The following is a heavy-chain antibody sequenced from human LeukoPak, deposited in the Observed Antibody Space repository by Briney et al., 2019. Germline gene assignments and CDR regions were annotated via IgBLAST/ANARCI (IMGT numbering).Heavy chain of an antibody. D-gene: IGHD1-26*01. V-gene: IGHV1-46*01. CDR3: ARAEWELPHY. Sequence: ASVKVSCKASGYTSTSNYIHWVRQAPGQGLEWMGIINPSGGSTSYAQKFQGRVTMTRDTSTSTVYMELSSLRSEDTAVYYCARAEWELPHYWGQGTLVTVSS. CDR2: INPSGGST. J-gene: IGHJ4*02. CDR1: GYTSTSNY.